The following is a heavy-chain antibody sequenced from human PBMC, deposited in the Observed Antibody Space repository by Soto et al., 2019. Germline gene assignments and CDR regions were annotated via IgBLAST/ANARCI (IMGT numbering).Heavy chain of an antibody. D-gene: IGHD1-20*01. Sequence: SVKVSCKASGGTFSSYAISWVRQAPGQGLEWMGGIIPIFGTANYAQKFQGRVTITADESTSKAYMELSSLRSEDTAVYYCAREGITGIAPLNWGQGPLVTVYS. V-gene: IGHV1-69*13. CDR1: GGTFSSYA. CDR2: IIPIFGTA. J-gene: IGHJ4*02. CDR3: AREGITGIAPLN.